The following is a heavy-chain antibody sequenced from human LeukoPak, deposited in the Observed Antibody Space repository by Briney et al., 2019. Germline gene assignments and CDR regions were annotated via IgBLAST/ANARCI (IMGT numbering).Heavy chain of an antibody. CDR1: GFTFSSYG. J-gene: IGHJ4*02. Sequence: GGSLRLSCAASGFTFSSYGMYWVRQAPGKGLEWVAVIWYSGSNKYYADSVKGRFTISRDNSENTLYLRMNSLRAEDTAVYYCAKDRGGYFDYWGQGTLVTVSS. CDR3: AKDRGGYFDY. CDR2: IWYSGSNK. V-gene: IGHV3-30*02. D-gene: IGHD3-10*01.